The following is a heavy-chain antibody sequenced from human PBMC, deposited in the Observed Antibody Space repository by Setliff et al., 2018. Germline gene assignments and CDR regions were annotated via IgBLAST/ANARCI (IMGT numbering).Heavy chain of an antibody. V-gene: IGHV3-23*01. CDR1: GFSFTSYA. CDR2: ISGHGSRT. D-gene: IGHD1-1*01. Sequence: GGSLRLSCEVSGFSFTSYAMNWVRQTPGKGLEWVSAISGHGSRTYYADSVKGRFTISRDNSKNTLYLQMNSLRAEDTAVYFCAKDTTGRDVFDVWGQGTMVTVSS. CDR3: AKDTTGRDVFDV. J-gene: IGHJ3*01.